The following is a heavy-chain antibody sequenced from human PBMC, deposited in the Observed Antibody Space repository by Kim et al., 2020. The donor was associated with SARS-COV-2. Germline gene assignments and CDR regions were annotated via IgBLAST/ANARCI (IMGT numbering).Heavy chain of an antibody. V-gene: IGHV3-30*09. D-gene: IGHD6-19*01. J-gene: IGHJ4*02. Sequence: SGKGRFAISRDNSKNTLYLQMNSLRAEDTAVYYCARDHHWGVPGSGWFDYWGQGTLVTVSS. CDR3: ARDHHWGVPGSGWFDY.